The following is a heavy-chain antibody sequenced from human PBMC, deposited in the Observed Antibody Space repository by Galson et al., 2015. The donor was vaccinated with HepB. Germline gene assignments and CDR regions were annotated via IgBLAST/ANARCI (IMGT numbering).Heavy chain of an antibody. CDR3: ARDSRGYSYGTLVDY. J-gene: IGHJ4*02. CDR1: GYSISSGYY. D-gene: IGHD5-18*01. Sequence: LSLTCTVSGYSISSGYYWGWIRQPPGKGLEWIGSIYHSGSTYYNPSLKSRVTISVDTSKNQFSLKLSSVTAADTAVYYCARDSRGYSYGTLVDYWGQGTLVTVSS. V-gene: IGHV4-38-2*02. CDR2: IYHSGST.